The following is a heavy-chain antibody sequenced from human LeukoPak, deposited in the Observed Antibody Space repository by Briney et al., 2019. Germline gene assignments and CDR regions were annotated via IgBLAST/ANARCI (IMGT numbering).Heavy chain of an antibody. J-gene: IGHJ6*02. Sequence: PSETLSLTCTVSGGSISTPSSYWGWIRQPPGKGLEWIGSVFYTGNTHYNPSLKSRVTISVDASQNHFSLKLGSVAAADSALYYCASLDPCYFGSGACHYYYSMDVWGQGTTVTVSS. V-gene: IGHV4-39*02. D-gene: IGHD2-15*01. CDR2: VFYTGNT. CDR1: GGSISTPSSY. CDR3: ASLDPCYFGSGACHYYYSMDV.